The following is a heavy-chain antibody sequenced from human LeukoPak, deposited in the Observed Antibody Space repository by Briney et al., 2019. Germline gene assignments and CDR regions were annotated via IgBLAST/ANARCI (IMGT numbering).Heavy chain of an antibody. J-gene: IGHJ4*02. CDR1: GFTFSSYA. V-gene: IGHV3-23*01. CDR2: ISGSGGST. D-gene: IGHD6-13*01. CDR3: ARVPRIAAAGPFDY. Sequence: GGSLRLSCAASGFTFSSYAMRWVRQAPGKGLEWVSAISGSGGSTYYADAVKGRFTISRDNSKNTLSLQMNSLRAEDTAVYYCARVPRIAAAGPFDYWGQGTLVTVSS.